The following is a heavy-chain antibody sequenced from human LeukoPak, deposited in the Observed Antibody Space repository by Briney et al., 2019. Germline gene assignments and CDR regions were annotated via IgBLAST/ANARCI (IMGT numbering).Heavy chain of an antibody. CDR3: ARHEDYGDYQDAFDI. J-gene: IGHJ3*02. CDR2: IYYSGST. D-gene: IGHD4-17*01. Sequence: SETPSLTCTVSGGSISSSSYYWGWIRQPPGKGLEWIGSIYYSGSTYYNPSLKSRVTISVDTSKNQFSLKLSSVTAADTAVYYCARHEDYGDYQDAFDIWGQGTMVTVSS. V-gene: IGHV4-39*01. CDR1: GGSISSSSYY.